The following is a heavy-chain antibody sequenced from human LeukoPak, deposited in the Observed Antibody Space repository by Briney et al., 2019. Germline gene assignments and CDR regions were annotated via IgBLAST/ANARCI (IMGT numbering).Heavy chain of an antibody. V-gene: IGHV1-69*05. CDR2: TLPIFTPA. D-gene: IGHD1-20*01. CDR1: ARTFSSYA. J-gene: IGHJ6*03. CDR3: ARGKYNWNYYYYMDV. Sequence: PSVKVSCKLSARTFSSYATSWERQAPGQWIEWMGGTLPIFTPANYAQNFPGTVTITTDQSTSTAYMELSSLRSEDTAVYYCARGKYNWNYYYYMDVWGKGTTVTVSS.